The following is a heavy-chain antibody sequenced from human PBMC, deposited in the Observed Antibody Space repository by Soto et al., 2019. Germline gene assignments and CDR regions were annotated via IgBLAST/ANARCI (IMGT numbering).Heavy chain of an antibody. Sequence: SETLSLTCTVSGGSISSYHLSWIRQPAGKGLEWIGRIYTSGSTNYNPSLKSRVTMSVDTSKNQFSLKLSSVTAADTAVYYCARDRLTGYSLIPLDYWGQGTLVTVSS. D-gene: IGHD3-9*01. CDR2: IYTSGST. J-gene: IGHJ4*02. CDR3: ARDRLTGYSLIPLDY. V-gene: IGHV4-4*07. CDR1: GGSISSYH.